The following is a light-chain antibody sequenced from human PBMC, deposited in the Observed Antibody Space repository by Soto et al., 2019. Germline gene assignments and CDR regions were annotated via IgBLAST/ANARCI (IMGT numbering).Light chain of an antibody. CDR2: DTS. CDR3: QQYGSSGT. Sequence: EIVLTQSPATLSFSPGERATLSCRASQCVNNYLAWYQQKPGQAPRLLIYDTSDRASGIPARFSGSGSGTDFTLTISRLEPEDFAVYYCQQYGSSGTFGQGTKVDIK. J-gene: IGKJ1*01. V-gene: IGKV3-20*01. CDR1: QCVNNY.